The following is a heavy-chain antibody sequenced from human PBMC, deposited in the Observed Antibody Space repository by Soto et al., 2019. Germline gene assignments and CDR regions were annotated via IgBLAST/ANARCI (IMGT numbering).Heavy chain of an antibody. Sequence: QVQLQQWGAGLLKPSETLSLTCAVYGGSFSGYQWSWIRQTPGKGLEWIGEINDSGNINYNPSLKSRVTIFLDTPKKQISLKLSSVTAADTAVYYGARGLMLWFGELSRRGGYYYYMDVWGKGTTVIVSS. CDR3: ARGLMLWFGELSRRGGYYYYMDV. CDR2: INDSGNI. D-gene: IGHD3-10*01. J-gene: IGHJ6*03. CDR1: GGSFSGYQ. V-gene: IGHV4-34*01.